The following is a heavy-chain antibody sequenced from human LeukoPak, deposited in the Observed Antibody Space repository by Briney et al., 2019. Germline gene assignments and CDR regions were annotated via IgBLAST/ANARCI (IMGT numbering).Heavy chain of an antibody. CDR2: MNPHSGNT. CDR3: ARGSRYYDFWSGYYRSNWFDP. J-gene: IGHJ5*02. D-gene: IGHD3-3*01. CDR1: GYTFTSCD. V-gene: IGHV1-8*03. Sequence: ASVKVSCKASGYTFTSCDINWVRQATGQGLEWMGWMNPHSGNTGYAQKFQGRVTIIRNTSISTAYIELSSVRSEDTAVYYCARGSRYYDFWSGYYRSNWFDPWGQGTLVTVSS.